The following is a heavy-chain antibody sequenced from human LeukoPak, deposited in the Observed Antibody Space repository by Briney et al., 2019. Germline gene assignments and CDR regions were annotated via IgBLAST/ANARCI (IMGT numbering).Heavy chain of an antibody. D-gene: IGHD2-2*01. V-gene: IGHV1-24*01. CDR2: FDPEDGET. J-gene: IGHJ3*02. CDR3: ATDMCSSTGCIDAFDI. CDR1: GYTLTELS. Sequence: ASVKVSCKASGYTLTELSMHWVRQAPGKGLEWMGGFDPEDGETIYAQKFQGRVTMTEDTSTDTAYMELSSLRSEDTAVYYCATDMCSSTGCIDAFDIWGQGTMVTVSS.